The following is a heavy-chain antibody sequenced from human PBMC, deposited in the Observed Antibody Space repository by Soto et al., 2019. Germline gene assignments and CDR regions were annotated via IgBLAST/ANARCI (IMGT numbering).Heavy chain of an antibody. Sequence: EVRLLESGGGLGQPGGSLRLSCAASGFTFNTYAMNWVRQAPGKGLEWVSAVSGSGVTTYYADSVKGRFTISRDNSKNTLYVQMNSLRTEDTAGYYCAKDVHYAIFTGIEYFQDWGQGTLVTVSS. J-gene: IGHJ1*01. D-gene: IGHD3-9*01. V-gene: IGHV3-23*01. CDR2: VSGSGVTT. CDR1: GFTFNTYA. CDR3: AKDVHYAIFTGIEYFQD.